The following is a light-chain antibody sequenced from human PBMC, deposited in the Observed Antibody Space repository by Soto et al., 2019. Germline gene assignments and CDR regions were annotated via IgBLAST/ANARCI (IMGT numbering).Light chain of an antibody. CDR2: GAS. J-gene: IGKJ1*01. CDR1: QSVSSSY. V-gene: IGKV3-20*01. Sequence: EIVLTQSPGTPSLSPGERATLSCRASQSVSSSYFAWYQQRFGQAPRLLIYGASSRATGIPDRFSGSGSGTDFTLTISRLEPEDFAVHYCQQYGSSSWTFGQGTKV. CDR3: QQYGSSSWT.